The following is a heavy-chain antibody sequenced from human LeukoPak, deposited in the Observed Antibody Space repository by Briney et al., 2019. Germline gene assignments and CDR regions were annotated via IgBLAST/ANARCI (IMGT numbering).Heavy chain of an antibody. CDR1: GYSFTSYW. CDR3: ARFGYCSSTSCYPTMDV. Sequence: GESLKISCKGSGYSFTSYWIGWVRQMPGKGLEWVGIIYPGDSDTRYSPSFQGQVTISADKSISTAYLQWSSLKASDTAMYYCARFGYCSSTSCYPTMDVWGKGTTVTVSS. D-gene: IGHD2-2*03. CDR2: IYPGDSDT. J-gene: IGHJ6*04. V-gene: IGHV5-51*01.